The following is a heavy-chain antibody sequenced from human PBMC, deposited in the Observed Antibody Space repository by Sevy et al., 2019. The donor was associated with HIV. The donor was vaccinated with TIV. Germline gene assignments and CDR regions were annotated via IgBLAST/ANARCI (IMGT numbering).Heavy chain of an antibody. J-gene: IGHJ3*02. D-gene: IGHD3-3*01. CDR3: ARCDFWSGYDPLGAFDI. Sequence: GESLKISCKGSGYSFTSYWIGWVRQMPGKGLEWMGIIYPGDSDTRYSPSFQGQVTISADKSISTAYLQWSSLKASDTAMYYCARCDFWSGYDPLGAFDIWGQGTMVTVSS. V-gene: IGHV5-51*01. CDR2: IYPGDSDT. CDR1: GYSFTSYW.